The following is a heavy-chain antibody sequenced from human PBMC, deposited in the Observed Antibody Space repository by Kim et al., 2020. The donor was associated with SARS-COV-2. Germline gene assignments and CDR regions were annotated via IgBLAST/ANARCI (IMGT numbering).Heavy chain of an antibody. D-gene: IGHD3-22*01. CDR3: AKDWSDSSGYYLFDY. Sequence: GGSLRLSCAASGFTFSSYAMSWVRQAPGKGLEWVSAISGSGGSTYYADSVKGRFTISRDNSKNTLYLQMNSLRAEDTAVYYCAKDWSDSSGYYLFDYWGQGTLVTVSS. CDR2: ISGSGGST. J-gene: IGHJ4*02. V-gene: IGHV3-23*01. CDR1: GFTFSSYA.